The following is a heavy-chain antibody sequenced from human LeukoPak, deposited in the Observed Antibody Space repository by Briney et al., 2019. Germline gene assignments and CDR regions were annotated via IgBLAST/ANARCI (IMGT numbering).Heavy chain of an antibody. CDR2: ISYDGSNK. J-gene: IGHJ4*02. CDR1: GFTFSSYG. CDR3: AKDAYGSGFDY. V-gene: IGHV3-30*18. D-gene: IGHD3-10*01. Sequence: GGSLRLSCAASGFTFSSYGMHWVRQAPGKGLEWVAVISYDGSNKYYADSVKGRFTISRDNSKNTLYLQMNSLRAEDTAVYYCAKDAYGSGFDYWGQGTLVTVSS.